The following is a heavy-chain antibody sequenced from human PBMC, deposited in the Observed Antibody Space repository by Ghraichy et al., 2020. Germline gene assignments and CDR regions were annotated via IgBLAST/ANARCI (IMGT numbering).Heavy chain of an antibody. Sequence: SVKVSCKASGGTFSSYAISWVRQAPGQGLEWMGRIIPILGIANYAQKFQGRVTITADKSTSTAYMELSSLRSEDTAVYYCASFTITMIVVVDAFDIWGQGTMVTVSS. CDR1: GGTFSSYA. J-gene: IGHJ3*02. D-gene: IGHD3-22*01. CDR3: ASFTITMIVVVDAFDI. V-gene: IGHV1-69*04. CDR2: IIPILGIA.